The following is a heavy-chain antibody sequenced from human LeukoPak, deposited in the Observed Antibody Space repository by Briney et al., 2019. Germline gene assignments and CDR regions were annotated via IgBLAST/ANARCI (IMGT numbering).Heavy chain of an antibody. V-gene: IGHV3-53*01. CDR3: ARDHITMIRGVSYYYYGMDV. Sequence: PAGSLRLSCAASGFPISTNYMSWVRQAPGKGPEWVSIIYSGGNTFYADSVKGRFTISRDSSKNTLFLQMISLRAEDTAVYYCARDHITMIRGVSYYYYGMDVWGQGTTVTVSS. CDR1: GFPISTNY. J-gene: IGHJ6*02. CDR2: IYSGGNT. D-gene: IGHD3-10*01.